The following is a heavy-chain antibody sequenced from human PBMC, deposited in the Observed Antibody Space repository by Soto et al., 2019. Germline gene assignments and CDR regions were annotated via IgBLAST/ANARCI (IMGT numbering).Heavy chain of an antibody. Sequence: GGSLRLSCAASGFTFSSYAMSWVRQAPGKGLEWVSAISGSGGSTYYADSVKGRFTISRDNSKNTLYLQMNSLRAEDTAVYYCAKLPQQWLVYGKNWFDPWGQGTLVTVSS. CDR2: ISGSGGST. J-gene: IGHJ5*02. CDR3: AKLPQQWLVYGKNWFDP. V-gene: IGHV3-23*01. D-gene: IGHD6-19*01. CDR1: GFTFSSYA.